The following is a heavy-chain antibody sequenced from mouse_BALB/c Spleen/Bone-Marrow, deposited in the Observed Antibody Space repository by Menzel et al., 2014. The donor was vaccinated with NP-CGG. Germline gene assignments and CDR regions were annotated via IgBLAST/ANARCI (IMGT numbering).Heavy chain of an antibody. D-gene: IGHD2-10*01. J-gene: IGHJ4*01. CDR3: TRGTYYDSFHAMDY. V-gene: IGHV6-6*02. Sequence: EVQLQESGGGLAQPGGSMKLSCVASGFTFSNYWMNWVRQSPEKGLEWVAEIRLKSNNYATHYAESVKGRFTISRDDSKSSVYLQMNNLRAEDTGIYYCTRGTYYDSFHAMDYWGQGTSVTVSS. CDR1: GFTFSNYW. CDR2: IRLKSNNYAT.